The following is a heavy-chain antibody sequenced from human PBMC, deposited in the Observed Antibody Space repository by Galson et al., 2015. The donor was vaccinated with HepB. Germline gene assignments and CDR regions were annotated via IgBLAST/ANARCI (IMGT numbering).Heavy chain of an antibody. V-gene: IGHV3-74*01. CDR2: INSDGSST. CDR3: ARGRDFWSGPTPPDY. CDR1: GFTFSSYW. J-gene: IGHJ4*02. D-gene: IGHD3-3*01. Sequence: SLRLSCAASGFTFSSYWMHWVRQAPGKGLVWVSRINSDGSSTSYADSVKGRFTISRDNAKNTLYLQMNSLRAEDTAVYYCARGRDFWSGPTPPDYWGQGTLVTVSS.